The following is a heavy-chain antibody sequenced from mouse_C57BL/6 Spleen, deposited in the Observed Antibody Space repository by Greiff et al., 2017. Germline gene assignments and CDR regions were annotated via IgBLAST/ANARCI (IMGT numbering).Heavy chain of an antibody. CDR3: ARDPHTYGSSYWYFDV. D-gene: IGHD1-1*01. CDR1: GYSITSGYY. CDR2: ISYDGSN. Sequence: EVKLVESGPGLVKPSQSLSLTCSVTGYSITSGYYWNWIRQFPGNKLEWMGYISYDGSNNYNPSLKNRISITRDTSKNQFFLKLNSVTTEDTATYYCARDPHTYGSSYWYFDVWGTGTTVTVSS. J-gene: IGHJ1*03. V-gene: IGHV3-6*01.